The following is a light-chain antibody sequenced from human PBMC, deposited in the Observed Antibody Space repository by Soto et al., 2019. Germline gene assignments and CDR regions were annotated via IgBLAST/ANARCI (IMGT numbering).Light chain of an antibody. CDR1: SGHSSNA. J-gene: IGLJ2*01. CDR3: QTWGTGTVV. V-gene: IGLV4-69*01. Sequence: QPVLTQSPSASASLGASVKFTCTLRSGHSSNAVAWHQQQPEKGPRYLMKINSDGSHSKGDGIPDRFSGSSSGAERYLTISSLQSEDEAEYYCQTWGTGTVVFGGGTKLTVL. CDR2: INSDGSH.